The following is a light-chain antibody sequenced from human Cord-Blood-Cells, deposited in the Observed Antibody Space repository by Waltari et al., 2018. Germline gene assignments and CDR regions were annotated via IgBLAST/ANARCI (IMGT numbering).Light chain of an antibody. CDR2: DVS. V-gene: IGLV2-11*01. Sequence: QSALTQPRSVSGSPGQSVTLPCTGTSSDVGGYNYVPWYQQHPGKAPKLMIYDVSKRPSGVPDRFSGSKSGNTASLTISGLQAEDEADYYCCSYAGSYTWVFGGGTKLTVL. CDR3: CSYAGSYTWV. J-gene: IGLJ3*02. CDR1: SSDVGGYNY.